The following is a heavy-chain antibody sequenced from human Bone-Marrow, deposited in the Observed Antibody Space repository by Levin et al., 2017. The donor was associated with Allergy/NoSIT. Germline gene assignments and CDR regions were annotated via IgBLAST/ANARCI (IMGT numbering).Heavy chain of an antibody. CDR3: ARHFTSDPFDY. CDR1: GGSIRNYY. V-gene: IGHV4-59*08. CDR2: VYSSGST. J-gene: IGHJ4*02. Sequence: SQTLSLTCTVSGGSIRNYYWSWIRQPPGKGLEWIGYVYSSGSTDYNPSLKSRVTISVDTSKNYFSLKLSSVTAADTAVYYCARHFTSDPFDYWGQGTLVTVSS.